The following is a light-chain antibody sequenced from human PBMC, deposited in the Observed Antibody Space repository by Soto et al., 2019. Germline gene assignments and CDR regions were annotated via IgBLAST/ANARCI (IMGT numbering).Light chain of an antibody. Sequence: QSVRTQPPSASGSPGQSVTISCTGTSSDVGGYNYVSWYQQHPGKAPKLMIYEVSKRPSGVPDRFSGSKSGNTASLTVSGLQAEDEADYYCSSYAASNRQVFGTGTKVTDL. CDR3: SSYAASNRQV. V-gene: IGLV2-8*01. CDR1: SSDVGGYNY. J-gene: IGLJ1*01. CDR2: EVS.